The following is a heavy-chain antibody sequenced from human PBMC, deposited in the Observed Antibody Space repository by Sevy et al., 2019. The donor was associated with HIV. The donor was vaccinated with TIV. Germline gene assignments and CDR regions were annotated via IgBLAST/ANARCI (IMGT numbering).Heavy chain of an antibody. CDR3: ASLPNNYYDISGSSGDDASDI. Sequence: GGSLRLSCTAYGFTFSIYGMHWVRQAPGKGLEWVAVIWNDRSNKQYADSVNGRFTISRDNAKNTLYLQMNSLRVEDTAVYYCASLPNNYYDISGSSGDDASDIWGQGTRVTVSS. V-gene: IGHV3-33*01. D-gene: IGHD3-22*01. J-gene: IGHJ3*02. CDR2: IWNDRSNK. CDR1: GFTFSIYG.